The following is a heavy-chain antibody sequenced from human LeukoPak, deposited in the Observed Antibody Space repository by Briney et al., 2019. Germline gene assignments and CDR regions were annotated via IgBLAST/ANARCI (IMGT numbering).Heavy chain of an antibody. Sequence: ASVKVSCKASGYTFTDYFIHWVRQAPGQGLEWMGWINPDSGGTNYAQKFQGRVTMTRDTSISTAYMELSRLRSDDSAMYYCARGRGSWYDSSGSPYIRFDYWGQGTLVTVSS. D-gene: IGHD3-22*01. V-gene: IGHV1-2*02. J-gene: IGHJ4*02. CDR2: INPDSGGT. CDR1: GYTFTDYF. CDR3: ARGRGSWYDSSGSPYIRFDY.